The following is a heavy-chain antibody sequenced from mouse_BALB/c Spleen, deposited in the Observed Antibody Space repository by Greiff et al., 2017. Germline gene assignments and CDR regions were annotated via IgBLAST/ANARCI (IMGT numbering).Heavy chain of an antibody. D-gene: IGHD1-2*01. CDR2: INPGSGGT. Sequence: QVQLQQSGAGLVRPGTSVKLSCTASGYAFTNYLIDWVQQRPGQGLEWIGVINPGSGGTNYNEKFKGKTTLTADKSYSTVYMQLSSLTSDDTAAYFCAGDYYGYWFAYWGQGTLVTVSA. CDR1: GYAFTNYL. V-gene: IGHV1-54*01. J-gene: IGHJ3*01. CDR3: AGDYYGYWFAY.